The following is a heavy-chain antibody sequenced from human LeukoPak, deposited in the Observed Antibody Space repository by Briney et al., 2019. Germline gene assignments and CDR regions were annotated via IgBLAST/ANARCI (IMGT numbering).Heavy chain of an antibody. CDR2: ISSSGSTI. CDR3: ARSAAAGTFPDY. D-gene: IGHD6-13*01. Sequence: GGSLRLSCAASGFTFSSFGMNWVRQAPGKGLEWVSYISSSGSTIYYADSVKGRFTISRDNAKNSLYLQMNSLRVEDTAVYYCARSAAAGTFPDYWGQGTLVTVSS. CDR1: GFTFSSFG. J-gene: IGHJ4*02. V-gene: IGHV3-48*03.